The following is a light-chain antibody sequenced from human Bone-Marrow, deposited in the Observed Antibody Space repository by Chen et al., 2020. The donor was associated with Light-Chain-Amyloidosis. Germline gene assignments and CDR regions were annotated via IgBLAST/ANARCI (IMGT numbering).Light chain of an antibody. V-gene: IGKV2D-26*03. CDR3: MQDAQEGWT. Sequence: EIVMTQTPLSLSITPGEQASMSCRSSQSLLHSDGYTYLCWFLKKARPVSTLLIYELSSRFSGGPARFRGSGSGTDFSLKISRVEAEDFGLYYCMQDAQEGWTYGQGTKVEIK. CDR1: QSLLHSDGYTY. CDR2: ELS. J-gene: IGKJ1*01.